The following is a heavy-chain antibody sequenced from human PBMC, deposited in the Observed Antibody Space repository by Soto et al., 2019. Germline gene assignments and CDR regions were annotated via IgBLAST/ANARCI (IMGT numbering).Heavy chain of an antibody. V-gene: IGHV4-31*01. CDR1: GDSITSGNYY. Sequence: QVQLQESGPGLVKPSQTLSLTCIVSGDSITSGNYYWSWIRQHPGKGLEWIGYIHHSGNTYYIPCPNSHLSPSMDTSKNQSALQLSSVTAADTALYYCARPNYDIFTGLSGFNIWGQGTMVTVSS. CDR3: ARPNYDIFTGLSGFNI. CDR2: IHHSGNT. J-gene: IGHJ3*02. D-gene: IGHD3-9*01.